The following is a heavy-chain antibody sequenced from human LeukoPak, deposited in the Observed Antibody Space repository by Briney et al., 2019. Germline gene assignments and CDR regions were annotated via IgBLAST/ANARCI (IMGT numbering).Heavy chain of an antibody. CDR1: GASITDNY. V-gene: IGHV4-59*01. D-gene: IGHD2/OR15-2a*01. Sequence: SETLSLTCSVSGASITDNYWMWIRQPPGKGLEWIGYIHSGGNTNYNPAHSSRATFSIATSRAQFSLTLTSVSAADTAVYYCATQYYHINVWGKGTSVIVSS. J-gene: IGHJ6*04. CDR2: IHSGGNT. CDR3: ATQYYHINV.